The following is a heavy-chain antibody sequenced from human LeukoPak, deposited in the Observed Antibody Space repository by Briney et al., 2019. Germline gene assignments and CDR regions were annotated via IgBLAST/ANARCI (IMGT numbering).Heavy chain of an antibody. CDR2: INTNTGNP. V-gene: IGHV7-4-1*02. J-gene: IGHJ4*02. D-gene: IGHD6-19*01. CDR3: ARAIGGYSSGWYRDPGGEYYFDY. Sequence: VASVKVSCKASGYTFTSYAMNWVRQAPGQGLEWMGWINTNTGNPTYAQGFTGRFVFSLDTSVSTAYLQISSLKAEDTAVYYCARAIGGYSSGWYRDPGGEYYFDYWGQGTLVTVSS. CDR1: GYTFTSYA.